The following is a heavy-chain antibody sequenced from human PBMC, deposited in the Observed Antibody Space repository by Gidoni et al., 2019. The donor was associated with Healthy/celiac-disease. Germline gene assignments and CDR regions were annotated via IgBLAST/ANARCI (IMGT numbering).Heavy chain of an antibody. CDR2: IHPGDSDT. CDR3: ASRIGAVAGYFDY. D-gene: IGHD6-19*01. V-gene: IGHV5-51*01. J-gene: IGHJ4*02. CDR1: GYSFTSYW. Sequence: EVQLVQSGAEGKQPGGSLKISCKGSGYSFTSYWIGWLRQLPGKGLEWMGIIHPGDSDTRYSPSFQGQVTISADKSISTAYLQWSCLKASDTAMYYCASRIGAVAGYFDYWGQGTLVTVSS.